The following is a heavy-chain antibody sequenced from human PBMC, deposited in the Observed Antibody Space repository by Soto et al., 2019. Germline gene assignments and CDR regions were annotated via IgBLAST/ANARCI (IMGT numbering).Heavy chain of an antibody. Sequence: EVQLLESGGGLVQPGGSLRLSCVASGFTFSTYGMNWVRQVPGKGLEWVAGISASGGTTYYAESVKGRFTISRDKSENTLYLQMNSLRGDDTAIYYCAKDLADGYLTEAITLDSWGQGTWSPSPQ. D-gene: IGHD5-12*01. V-gene: IGHV3-23*01. CDR1: GFTFSTYG. CDR2: ISASGGTT. CDR3: AKDLADGYLTEAITLDS. J-gene: IGHJ4*02.